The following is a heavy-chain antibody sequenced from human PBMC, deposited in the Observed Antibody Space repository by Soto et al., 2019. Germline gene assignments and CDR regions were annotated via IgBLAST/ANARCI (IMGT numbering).Heavy chain of an antibody. J-gene: IGHJ5*02. Sequence: GESLKISCKGSGYSFTNYLISWVRQMPGKGLGWMGRIDPSDSYTNYSPSCQGHVTISANKSISTAYLQWSSLKASDTAMYYCAIHKGGQQLDWFDPWGQGTLVTVSS. D-gene: IGHD6-13*01. CDR2: IDPSDSYT. V-gene: IGHV5-10-1*01. CDR3: AIHKGGQQLDWFDP. CDR1: GYSFTNYL.